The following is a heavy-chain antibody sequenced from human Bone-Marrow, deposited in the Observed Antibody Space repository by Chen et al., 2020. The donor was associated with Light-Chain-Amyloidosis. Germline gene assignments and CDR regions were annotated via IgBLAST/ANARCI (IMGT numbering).Heavy chain of an antibody. V-gene: IGHV3-23*01. Sequence: EVHLLESGGGLVQPGGSLRLSCAASGFPFSSYAMSWVRQAPGKGLEWVSAISGSGDSTYYADSVKGRFTISRDNSKNTLYLQMNSRRAEDTAVYYCAKVKLSSGYMYYYYGMDVWGQGTTVTVSS. D-gene: IGHD3-22*01. J-gene: IGHJ6*02. CDR2: ISGSGDST. CDR3: AKVKLSSGYMYYYYGMDV. CDR1: GFPFSSYA.